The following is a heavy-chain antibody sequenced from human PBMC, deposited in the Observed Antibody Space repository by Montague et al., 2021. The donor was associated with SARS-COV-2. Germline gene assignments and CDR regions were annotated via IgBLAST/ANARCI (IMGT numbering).Heavy chain of an antibody. CDR1: GFTFTSSA. D-gene: IGHD3-10*01. CDR2: IVVGSGNT. CDR3: AARGFGESNGDLFDY. J-gene: IGHJ4*02. V-gene: IGHV1-58*02. Sequence: SVKVSCKASGFTFTSSAMQWVRQARGQRLEWIGWIVVGSGNTNYAQKLQERVTITRDMSTSTAYMELSSLRSEDTAVYYCAARGFGESNGDLFDYWGQGTLVTVSS.